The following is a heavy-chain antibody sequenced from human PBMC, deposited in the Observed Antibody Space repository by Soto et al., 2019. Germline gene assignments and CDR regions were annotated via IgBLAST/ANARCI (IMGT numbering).Heavy chain of an antibody. V-gene: IGHV3-66*01. Sequence: GGSLRLSCAASGFTVSSNYMSWVRQAPGKGLEWVSVIYSGGSTYYADSVKGRFTISRDNSKNTLYLQMNSLRAEDTAAYYCARDGRYCTNGVCSGPDAFDIWGQGTMVTVSS. CDR3: ARDGRYCTNGVCSGPDAFDI. CDR1: GFTVSSNY. CDR2: IYSGGST. D-gene: IGHD2-8*01. J-gene: IGHJ3*02.